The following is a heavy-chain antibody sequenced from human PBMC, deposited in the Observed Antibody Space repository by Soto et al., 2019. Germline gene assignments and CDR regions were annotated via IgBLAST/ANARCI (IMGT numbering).Heavy chain of an antibody. CDR1: GGTFSSYA. CDR2: IIPIFGTA. J-gene: IGHJ6*02. D-gene: IGHD2-2*01. V-gene: IGHV1-69*13. CDR3: ASSTSSGTGTAYYYYGMDV. Sequence: SVKVSCKASGGTFSSYAISWVRQAPGQGLEWMGGIIPIFGTANYAQKFQGRVTITADESTSTAYMELSSLRSEDTAVYYCASSTSSGTGTAYYYYGMDVWGQGTTVTVSS.